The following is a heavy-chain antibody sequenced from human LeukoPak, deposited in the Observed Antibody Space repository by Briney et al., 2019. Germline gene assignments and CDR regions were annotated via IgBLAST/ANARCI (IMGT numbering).Heavy chain of an antibody. CDR2: IYYSGTT. CDR1: GGSISSYY. CDR3: ARDMESGSARGRAFNI. Sequence: PSGTLSLTCTVSGGSISSYYWSWIRQPPGKGLEWIGSIYYSGTTNYNPSLKTRVTISVDTSKNQFSLKLSSVTAADTAMYFCARDMESGSARGRAFNIWGQGTMVTVSS. J-gene: IGHJ3*02. V-gene: IGHV4-59*01. D-gene: IGHD1-26*01.